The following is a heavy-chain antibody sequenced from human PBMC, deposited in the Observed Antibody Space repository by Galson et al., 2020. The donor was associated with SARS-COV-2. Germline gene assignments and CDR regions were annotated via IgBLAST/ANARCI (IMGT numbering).Heavy chain of an antibody. CDR2: INHSGST. J-gene: IGHJ4*02. CDR1: GGSFSGYY. V-gene: IGHV4-34*01. Sequence: SETLSLTCAVYGGSFSGYYWSWIRQPPGKGLEWIGEINHSGSTNYNPSLKSRVTISVDTSKNQFSLKLSSVTAADTAVYYCARAWDVSSGYYYYFDYWGQGTLVTVSS. D-gene: IGHD3-22*01. CDR3: ARAWDVSSGYYYYFDY.